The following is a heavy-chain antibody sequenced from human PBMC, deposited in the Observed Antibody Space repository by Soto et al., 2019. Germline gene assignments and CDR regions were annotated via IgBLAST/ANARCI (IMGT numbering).Heavy chain of an antibody. V-gene: IGHV1-18*01. CDR2: ISAYNGNT. CDR1: GYTFTSYG. CDR3: ARDERSSSWSYGSRWFDP. Sequence: ASVKVSCKASGYTFTSYGISWVRQAPGQGLEWMGWISAYNGNTNYAQKLQGRVTMTTDTSTSTAYMELRSLRSDDTAVYYCARDERSSSWSYGSRWFDPWGQGTLVTVSS. D-gene: IGHD6-13*01. J-gene: IGHJ5*02.